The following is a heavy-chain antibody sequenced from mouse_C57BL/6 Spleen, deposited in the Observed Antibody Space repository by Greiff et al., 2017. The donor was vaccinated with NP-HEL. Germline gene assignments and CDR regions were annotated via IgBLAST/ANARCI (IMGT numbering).Heavy chain of an antibody. Sequence: VQLQQSGPELVKPGASVKISCKASGYTFTDYYMNWVKQSHGKSLEWIGDINPNNGGTSYNQKFKGKATLTVDKSSSTAYMELRSLTSEDSAVYYCARKGYGISWFAYWGQGTLVTVSA. V-gene: IGHV1-26*01. CDR2: INPNNGGT. D-gene: IGHD2-10*02. J-gene: IGHJ3*01. CDR1: GYTFTDYY. CDR3: ARKGYGISWFAY.